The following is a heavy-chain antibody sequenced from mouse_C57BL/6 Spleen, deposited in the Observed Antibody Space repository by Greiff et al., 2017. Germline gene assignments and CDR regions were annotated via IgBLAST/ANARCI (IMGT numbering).Heavy chain of an antibody. CDR3: ARGPDYYGSSYRYFEV. V-gene: IGHV5-17*01. CDR1: GFTFSDYG. D-gene: IGHD1-1*01. J-gene: IGHJ1*03. Sequence: EVKLEESGGGLVKPGGSLKLSCAASGFTFSDYGMHWVRQAPEKGLEWVAYISSGSSTIYYADTVKGRFTISRDNAKNTLFLQMTSLRSEDTAMYYCARGPDYYGSSYRYFEVWGTGTTVTVSS. CDR2: ISSGSSTI.